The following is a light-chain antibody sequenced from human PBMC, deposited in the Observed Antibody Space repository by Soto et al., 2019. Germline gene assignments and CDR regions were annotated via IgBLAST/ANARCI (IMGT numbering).Light chain of an antibody. V-gene: IGKV3-11*01. Sequence: IVLTQTPATLSFSPGISSTLSCRASQNISNYFIWYQQKPGQTPRLLIYDVSNRAPGIPARFSGSGSGTDVTHSISSIATADSALYYCQQRFNWPGTFGQGTKVDIK. CDR2: DVS. CDR1: QNISNY. CDR3: QQRFNWPGT. J-gene: IGKJ1*01.